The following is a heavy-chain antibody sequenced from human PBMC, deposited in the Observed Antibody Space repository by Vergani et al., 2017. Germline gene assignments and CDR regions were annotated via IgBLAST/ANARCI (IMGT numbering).Heavy chain of an antibody. V-gene: IGHV3-23*01. Sequence: EVQLLESGGGLVQPGGSLRLSCAASGFTFSIYAMSWVRQAPGKGLEWVSAISGSGGSTYYADSVKGRFTISRDNSKNTLYLQMNSLRAEDTAVYYCAKMIDYGGYTITNWGQGTLVTVSS. J-gene: IGHJ4*02. D-gene: IGHD4-17*01. CDR1: GFTFSIYA. CDR3: AKMIDYGGYTITN. CDR2: ISGSGGST.